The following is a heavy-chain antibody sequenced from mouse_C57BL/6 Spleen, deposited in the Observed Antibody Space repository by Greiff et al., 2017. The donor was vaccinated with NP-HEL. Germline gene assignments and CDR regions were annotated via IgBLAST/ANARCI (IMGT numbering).Heavy chain of an antibody. CDR2: IHPNSGST. Sequence: QVQLQQSGAELVKPGASVKLSCKASGYTFTSYWMHWVKQRPGQGLEWIGMIHPNSGSTEYNAKFKSKATLTVDTSSSTAYMQLSSLPSEDSAVSYCAPITTVADYWGQGTTLTVSS. CDR3: APITTVADY. D-gene: IGHD1-1*01. V-gene: IGHV1-64*01. J-gene: IGHJ2*01. CDR1: GYTFTSYW.